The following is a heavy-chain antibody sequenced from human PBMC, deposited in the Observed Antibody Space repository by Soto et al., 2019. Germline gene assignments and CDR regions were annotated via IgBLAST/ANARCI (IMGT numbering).Heavy chain of an antibody. J-gene: IGHJ6*03. Sequence: QMQVVQSGAEVKKTGSSVKVSCKASGYTFTYRYLHWVRQAPGQALEWMGWITPFNGNTNYAQKFQDRVTITRDRSMSTAYMELSSLRSEDTAMYYCIATNYYYYMDVWGKGTTVTVSS. CDR1: GYTFTYRY. V-gene: IGHV1-45*02. CDR2: ITPFNGNT. D-gene: IGHD6-13*01. CDR3: IATNYYYYMDV.